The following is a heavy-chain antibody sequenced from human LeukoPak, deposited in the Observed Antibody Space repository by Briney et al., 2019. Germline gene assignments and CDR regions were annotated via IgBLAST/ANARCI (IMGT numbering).Heavy chain of an antibody. J-gene: IGHJ4*02. Sequence: EASVKVSCKASGYTFTGYYMHWVRQAPGQGLEWMGRINPNSGGTNYAQKFQGRVTMTRDTSISPAYMELSRLRSNDTAVYYCARVDDSSGYYYARFDYWGQGTLVTVSS. CDR1: GYTFTGYY. CDR3: ARVDDSSGYYYARFDY. D-gene: IGHD3-22*01. CDR2: INPNSGGT. V-gene: IGHV1-2*06.